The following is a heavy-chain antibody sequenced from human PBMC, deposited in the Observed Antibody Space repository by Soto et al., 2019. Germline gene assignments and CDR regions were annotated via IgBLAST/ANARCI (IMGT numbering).Heavy chain of an antibody. CDR3: ARVPYSSSWYYYYYGMDV. CDR2: INSDGSST. D-gene: IGHD6-13*01. J-gene: IGHJ6*02. CDR1: GFTFSSYW. V-gene: IGHV3-74*01. Sequence: GGSLRLSCAASGFTFSSYWMHWVRQAPGKGLVWVSRINSDGSSTSYADSVKGRFTISRDNAKNTLYLQMNSLRAEDTAVYYCARVPYSSSWYYYYYGMDVWGQGTTVTVSS.